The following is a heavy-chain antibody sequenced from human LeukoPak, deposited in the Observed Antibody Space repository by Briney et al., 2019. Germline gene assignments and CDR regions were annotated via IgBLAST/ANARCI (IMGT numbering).Heavy chain of an antibody. D-gene: IGHD6-19*01. J-gene: IGHJ6*02. Sequence: ASVKVSCKASGGTFSSYAISWVRQAPGQGLEWMGGIIPIFGTANYAQKFQGRVTITADESTSTAYMELSSLRSEDTAVYYCARAGIAVAGVYYYYYGMDVWGQGTTVTVSS. CDR1: GGTFSSYA. CDR2: IIPIFGTA. V-gene: IGHV1-69*13. CDR3: ARAGIAVAGVYYYYYGMDV.